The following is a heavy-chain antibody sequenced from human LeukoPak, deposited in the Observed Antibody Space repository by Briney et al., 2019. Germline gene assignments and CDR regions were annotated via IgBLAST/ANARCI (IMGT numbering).Heavy chain of an antibody. J-gene: IGHJ6*03. CDR3: AKNRGAGSHYYYHMNV. D-gene: IGHD1-26*01. V-gene: IGHV3-23*01. CDR1: AFTFTNYA. CDR2: ISGSGSVT. Sequence: GGSLRLSCSASAFTFTNYAMNWVRQAPGKGLEWVSTISGSGSVTFYADSVKGRFTISRDDSNTVYLQMSRLRVDDTAVYYCAKNRGAGSHYYYHMNVWGKGTTVTVSS.